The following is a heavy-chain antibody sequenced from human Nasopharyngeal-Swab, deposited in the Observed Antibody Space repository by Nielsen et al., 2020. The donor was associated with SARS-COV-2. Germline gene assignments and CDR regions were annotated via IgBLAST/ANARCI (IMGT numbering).Heavy chain of an antibody. V-gene: IGHV3-21*01. J-gene: IGHJ4*02. CDR3: ARGFRRGSYYDNIGADS. CDR1: EFTFSDYV. CDR2: ISSTNNFI. Sequence: GGSLILSCSVSEFTFSDYVMTWVRQAPGKGLEWVSSISSTNNFIFYADSVKGRFTISRDNTKNSLYLQMNTLRVADTAVYYCARGFRRGSYYDNIGADSWGQGTLVTVSS. D-gene: IGHD3-22*01.